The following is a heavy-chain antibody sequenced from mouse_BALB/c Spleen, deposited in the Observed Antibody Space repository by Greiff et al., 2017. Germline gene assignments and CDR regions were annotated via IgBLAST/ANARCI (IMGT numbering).Heavy chain of an antibody. Sequence: EVHLVESGGGLVQPGGSRKLSCAASGFTFSSFGMHWVRQAPEKGLEWVAYISSGSSTIYYADTVKGRFTISRDNPKNTLFLQMTSLRSEDTAMYYCARSLITTAWFAYWGQGTLVTVSA. CDR3: ARSLITTAWFAY. CDR1: GFTFSSFG. J-gene: IGHJ3*01. D-gene: IGHD1-2*01. CDR2: ISSGSSTI. V-gene: IGHV5-17*02.